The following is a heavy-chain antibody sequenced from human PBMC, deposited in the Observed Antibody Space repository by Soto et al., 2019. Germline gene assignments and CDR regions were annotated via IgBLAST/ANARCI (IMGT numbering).Heavy chain of an antibody. D-gene: IGHD3-22*01. J-gene: IGHJ6*02. Sequence: GGSLRLSCAASGFTFSSYAMSWVRQAPGKGLEGVSAISGSGGSTYYADSVKGRFTISRDNSKNTLYLQMNSLRAEDTAVYYCAKDASDYDSSRGMDVCGQGTTVTVSS. CDR3: AKDASDYDSSRGMDV. CDR2: ISGSGGST. V-gene: IGHV3-23*01. CDR1: GFTFSSYA.